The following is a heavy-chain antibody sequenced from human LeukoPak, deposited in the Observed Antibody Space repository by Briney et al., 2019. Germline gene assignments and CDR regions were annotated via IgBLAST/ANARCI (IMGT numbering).Heavy chain of an antibody. CDR3: ARADSPLVVAATFDY. CDR1: GFTFSSYA. Sequence: GGSLRLSCAASGFTFSSYAMHWVRQAPGKGLEYVSAISSNGGSTYYANSVRGRFTISRDNSKNTLYLQMGSLRAEDMAVYYCARADSPLVVAATFDYWGQGTLVTVSS. V-gene: IGHV3-64*01. CDR2: ISSNGGST. J-gene: IGHJ4*02. D-gene: IGHD2-15*01.